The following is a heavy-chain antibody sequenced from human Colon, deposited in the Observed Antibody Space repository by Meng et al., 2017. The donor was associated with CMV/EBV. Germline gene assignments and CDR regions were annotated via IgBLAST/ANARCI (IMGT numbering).Heavy chain of an antibody. V-gene: IGHV4-39*07. J-gene: IGHJ3*02. CDR1: SGSVSSRSYY. D-gene: IGHD3-10*01. Sequence: SETLSLTCTVSSGSVSSRSYYSGWIRQPPGKGLEWIGSLSDGANTYYNPSLKTRVSISLDSSKNQFSLKLNSVTAADSAIYYCARENRGSFDIWGPGTLVTVSS. CDR3: ARENRGSFDI. CDR2: LSDGANT.